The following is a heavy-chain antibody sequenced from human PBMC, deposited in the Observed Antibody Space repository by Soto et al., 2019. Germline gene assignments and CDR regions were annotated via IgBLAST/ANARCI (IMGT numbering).Heavy chain of an antibody. V-gene: IGHV3-23*01. CDR1: GFSFSSYA. J-gene: IGHJ4*02. Sequence: LRLSCAASGFSFSSYAMSWVRQAPGKGLEWVSGVGGSGTSTYYADSVKGRFTVSRDNSKSTLYLEMNSLRADDTAVYYCAHHQRTAARQLGYFDYWGQGALVTVSS. D-gene: IGHD6-6*01. CDR2: VGGSGTST. CDR3: AHHQRTAARQLGYFDY.